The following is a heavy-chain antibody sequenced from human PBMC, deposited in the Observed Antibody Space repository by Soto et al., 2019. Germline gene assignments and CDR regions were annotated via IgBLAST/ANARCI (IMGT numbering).Heavy chain of an antibody. J-gene: IGHJ4*02. CDR2: IYSGGST. Sequence: VQLVESGGGLVQPGGSLRLSCAASGFTVSSNYMSWVRQAPGKGLEWVSVIYSGGSTYYADSVKGRFTISRDNSKNTLYLQMNSLRAEDTAVYYCARDSDDILTGYYPGDYWGQGTLVTVSS. D-gene: IGHD3-9*01. CDR3: ARDSDDILTGYYPGDY. V-gene: IGHV3-66*01. CDR1: GFTVSSNY.